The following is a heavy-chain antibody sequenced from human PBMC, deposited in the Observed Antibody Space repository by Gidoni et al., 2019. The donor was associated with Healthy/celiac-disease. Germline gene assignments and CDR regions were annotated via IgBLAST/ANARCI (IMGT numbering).Heavy chain of an antibody. CDR2: IVPFCGTA. Sequence: QVQLVQSGAEVKKPGSSVKVSCKASGGSFSSDAISWVGQAPGQGLEWRGGIVPFCGTANYAQKCQGRVTITADKSTSTAYMELSSQRSEDTAVYYCARGLGNSGWKVGMDVWGQGTTVTVSS. J-gene: IGHJ6*02. CDR3: ARGLGNSGWKVGMDV. CDR1: GGSFSSDA. D-gene: IGHD6-19*01. V-gene: IGHV1-69*06.